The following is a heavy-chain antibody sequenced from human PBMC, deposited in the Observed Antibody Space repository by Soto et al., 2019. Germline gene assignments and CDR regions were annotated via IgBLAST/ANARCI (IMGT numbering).Heavy chain of an antibody. CDR3: TSVAAAGTDY. CDR1: GFTFSGSA. J-gene: IGHJ4*02. Sequence: EVQLVESGGGLVQPGGSLKLSCAASGFTFSGSAMHWVRQASGKGLEWVGRIRSKANSYATAYAASVKGRFTISRDDSKNTAYLQMNSLKTEDTAVYYCTSVAAAGTDYWGQGPLVTVSS. CDR2: IRSKANSYAT. V-gene: IGHV3-73*01. D-gene: IGHD6-13*01.